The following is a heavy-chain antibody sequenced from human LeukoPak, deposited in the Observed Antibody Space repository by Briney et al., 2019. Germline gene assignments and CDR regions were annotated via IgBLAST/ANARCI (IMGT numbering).Heavy chain of an antibody. Sequence: ASVKVSCKASGYTFTSYDINWVRQATGQGLEWMGWMNPNSGNTGYAQKFQGRVTMTRNTSISTAYKELSSLRSEDTAVYYCARGRGSSWYWNVGYFDYWGQGTLVTVSS. V-gene: IGHV1-8*01. CDR1: GYTFTSYD. D-gene: IGHD6-13*01. J-gene: IGHJ4*02. CDR3: ARGRGSSWYWNVGYFDY. CDR2: MNPNSGNT.